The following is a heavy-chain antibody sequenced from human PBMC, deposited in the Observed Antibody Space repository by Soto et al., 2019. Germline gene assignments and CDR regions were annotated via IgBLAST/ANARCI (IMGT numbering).Heavy chain of an antibody. V-gene: IGHV3-30*18. CDR1: GFTFSSYG. Sequence: GGSLRLSCAASGFTFSSYGMHWVRQAPGKGLEWVAVISYDGSNKYYADSVKGRFTISRDNSKNTLYLQMNSLRAEDTAVYYCEKDGRLWFGESDAFDIWGQGTMVTV. J-gene: IGHJ3*02. CDR2: ISYDGSNK. CDR3: EKDGRLWFGESDAFDI. D-gene: IGHD3-10*01.